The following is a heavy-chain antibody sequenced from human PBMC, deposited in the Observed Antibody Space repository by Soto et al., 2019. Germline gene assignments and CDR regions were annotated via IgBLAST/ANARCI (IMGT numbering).Heavy chain of an antibody. CDR3: AKEGAPYYDSSALGWYFDY. J-gene: IGHJ4*02. D-gene: IGHD3-22*01. Sequence: EVQLLESGGGLVQPGGSLRLSCAASGFTFSSYAMSWVRQAPGKGLEWVSAISGSGGSTYYEDSVKGRFTISRDNSKNTLYLQMNSLRAEDTAVYYCAKEGAPYYDSSALGWYFDYWGQGTLVTVSS. CDR1: GFTFSSYA. V-gene: IGHV3-23*01. CDR2: ISGSGGST.